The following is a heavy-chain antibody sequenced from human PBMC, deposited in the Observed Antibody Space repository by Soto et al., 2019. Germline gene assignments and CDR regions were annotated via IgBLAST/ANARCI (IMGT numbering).Heavy chain of an antibody. V-gene: IGHV4-34*10. CDR2: INHRGSS. CDR3: ARQIGRNLWAFDI. CDR1: GGSFSEYY. D-gene: IGHD1-1*01. Sequence: SETLSLTCAVSGGSFSEYYWSWIRQPPGKGLEWLGEINHRGSSHYNPSHSSRITMSVDSSKNQFSLRLNSVTAADTAVYYCARQIGRNLWAFDIWGQGTMVTVSS. J-gene: IGHJ3*02.